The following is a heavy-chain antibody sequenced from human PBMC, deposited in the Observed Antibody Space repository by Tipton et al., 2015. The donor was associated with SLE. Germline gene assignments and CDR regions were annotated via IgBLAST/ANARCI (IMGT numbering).Heavy chain of an antibody. CDR2: ISSSSSTI. J-gene: IGHJ4*02. Sequence: GSLRLSCAASGFTFSSYSMNWVRQAPGKGLEWVSYISSSSSTIYYADSVKGRFTISRDNAKNSLYLQMNSLRAEDTAVYYCARDRVGATWRGGDFDYWGQGTLVTVSS. D-gene: IGHD1-26*01. CDR3: ARDRVGATWRGGDFDY. CDR1: GFTFSSYS. V-gene: IGHV3-48*01.